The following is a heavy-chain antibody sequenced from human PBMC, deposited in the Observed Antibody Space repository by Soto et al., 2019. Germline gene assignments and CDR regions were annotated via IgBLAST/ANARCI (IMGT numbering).Heavy chain of an antibody. Sequence: GGSQRLSYAASGFTVNSNYMSWVRQAPGKGLEWVSVIYSDGSTYYADSVKGRFIISRDNSNNTLYFQMNSLRAEDTAVYYCATLTKYDILTGFYPCWGQGTLVTVSS. V-gene: IGHV3-66*01. CDR3: ATLTKYDILTGFYPC. CDR2: IYSDGST. CDR1: GFTVNSNY. D-gene: IGHD3-9*01. J-gene: IGHJ4*02.